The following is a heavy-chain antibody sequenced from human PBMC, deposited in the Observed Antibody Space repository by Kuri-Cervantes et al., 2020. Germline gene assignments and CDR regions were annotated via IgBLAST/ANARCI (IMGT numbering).Heavy chain of an antibody. Sequence: GESLKISCAASGFTFSSYWMSWVRPAPGKGLEWVANIKQDGSEKYYVDSVKGRFTISRDNAKNSLYLQMNSLRAEDTAVYYCARDFRLLWFGELSAIDYWGQGTLVTVSS. V-gene: IGHV3-7*01. CDR2: IKQDGSEK. D-gene: IGHD3-10*01. CDR3: ARDFRLLWFGELSAIDY. CDR1: GFTFSSYW. J-gene: IGHJ4*02.